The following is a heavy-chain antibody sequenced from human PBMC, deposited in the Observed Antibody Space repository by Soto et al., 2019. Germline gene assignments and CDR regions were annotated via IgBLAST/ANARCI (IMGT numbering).Heavy chain of an antibody. J-gene: IGHJ5*02. Sequence: SETLSLTCTVSGGSISNYYWSWIRQSAEKRLEWIGRVSSTGSSYYNPSLKSRVTISVDTSKNQVSLNLTSVTAADTAVYYCARGVPAAGTDWFDPWGQGTLVTVS. D-gene: IGHD6-13*01. V-gene: IGHV4-4*07. CDR1: GGSISNYY. CDR3: ARGVPAAGTDWFDP. CDR2: VSSTGSS.